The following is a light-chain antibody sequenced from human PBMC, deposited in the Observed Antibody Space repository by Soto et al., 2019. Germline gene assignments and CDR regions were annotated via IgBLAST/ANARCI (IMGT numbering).Light chain of an antibody. CDR3: QQYSNWPLT. V-gene: IGKV3-15*01. Sequence: EIVMTQSPVTLSVSAGERATLSCRASQSVTNSYLAWYQQKPGQAPRLLIFGASTRAAGIPARFSGSGSGTEFTLTISSLQSEDFAVYYCQQYSNWPLTFGGGTKVEIK. CDR2: GAS. J-gene: IGKJ4*01. CDR1: QSVTNSY.